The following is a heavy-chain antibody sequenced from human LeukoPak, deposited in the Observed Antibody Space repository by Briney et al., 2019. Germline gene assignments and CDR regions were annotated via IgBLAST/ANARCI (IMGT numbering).Heavy chain of an antibody. CDR1: GLIFSDYW. V-gene: IGHV3-74*01. CDR2: INTDGSFI. D-gene: IGHD1-26*01. CDR3: AREAKVGGALQY. J-gene: IGHJ4*02. Sequence: GGSLRLSCAASGLIFSDYWMHWVRQAPGKGLVWVSRINTDGSFIRYADSVQRRFIISRDTAKNTLFLQMNSLRAEDTAVYYCAREAKVGGALQYWGQGILVSVST.